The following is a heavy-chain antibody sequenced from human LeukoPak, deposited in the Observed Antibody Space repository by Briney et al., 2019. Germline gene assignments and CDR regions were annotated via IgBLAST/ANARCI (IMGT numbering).Heavy chain of an antibody. CDR2: ISTDGSST. D-gene: IGHD6-6*01. V-gene: IGHV3-74*01. J-gene: IGHJ3*02. CDR1: GFTFSSYW. CDR3: VREYTSSSGRAFDM. Sequence: PGGSLRLSCAASGFTFSSYWMHWVRQAPGKGLVWVSRISTDGSSTNSADSVKGRLTISRDNAKNTLYVQMKSLRAEDTAVYYCVREYTSSSGRAFDMCGQGTMVTVSP.